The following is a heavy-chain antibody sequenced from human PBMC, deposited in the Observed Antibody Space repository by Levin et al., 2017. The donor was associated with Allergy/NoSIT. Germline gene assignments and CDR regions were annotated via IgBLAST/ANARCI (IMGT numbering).Heavy chain of an antibody. Sequence: SGGSLRLSCAASGFTFSTYWMHWVRQAPGKGLVWVSRINIDGTSIVYADSVKGRFTISRDNNKNMLYLQTNSLRAEDTAVYYCAREGRWGEHFDLWGRGTLVTVSS. CDR2: INIDGTSI. CDR1: GFTFSTYW. D-gene: IGHD3-16*01. V-gene: IGHV3-74*01. CDR3: AREGRWGEHFDL. J-gene: IGHJ2*01.